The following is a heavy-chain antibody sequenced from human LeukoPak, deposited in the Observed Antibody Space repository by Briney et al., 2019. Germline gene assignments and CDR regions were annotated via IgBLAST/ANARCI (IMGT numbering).Heavy chain of an antibody. D-gene: IGHD3-10*01. Sequence: SETLSLTCTVSGGSISSGGYYWSWIRQHPGKGLEWIGYIYYSGSTYYNPSLKSRVTISVDTSKNQFSLKLGSVTAADTAVYYCARAQTVRGGDAFDIWGQGTMVTVSS. J-gene: IGHJ3*02. V-gene: IGHV4-31*03. CDR2: IYYSGST. CDR1: GGSISSGGYY. CDR3: ARAQTVRGGDAFDI.